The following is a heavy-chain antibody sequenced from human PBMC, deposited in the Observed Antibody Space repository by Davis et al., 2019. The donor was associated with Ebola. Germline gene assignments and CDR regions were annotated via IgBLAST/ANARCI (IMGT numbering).Heavy chain of an antibody. CDR2: INPNSGGT. CDR1: GYTFTGYY. CDR3: ARGEEKLVSWFDL. V-gene: IGHV1-2*04. J-gene: IGHJ5*02. Sequence: ASVKVSCKASGYTFTGYYMHWVRQAPGQGLEWMGWINPNSGGTNYAQKFQGWVTMTRDTSISTAYMELSRLRSEDTAVYYCARGEEKLVSWFDLWGQGTLVTVSS. D-gene: IGHD6-13*01.